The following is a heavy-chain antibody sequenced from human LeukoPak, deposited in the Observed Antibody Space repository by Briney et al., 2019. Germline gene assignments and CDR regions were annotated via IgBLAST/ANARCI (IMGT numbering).Heavy chain of an antibody. CDR2: IGYEGVHK. J-gene: IGHJ4*02. V-gene: IGHV3-30*02. D-gene: IGHD4-23*01. Sequence: GGSLRLSSAASGFTFNNFGMHWVRQAPGKGLEWVSSIGYEGVHKYYADSVKGRFTISKDNSKATLYLQMNSLRPEDTAVYYCAKDLHGGYSSDYWGQGTLVTVFS. CDR1: GFTFNNFG. CDR3: AKDLHGGYSSDY.